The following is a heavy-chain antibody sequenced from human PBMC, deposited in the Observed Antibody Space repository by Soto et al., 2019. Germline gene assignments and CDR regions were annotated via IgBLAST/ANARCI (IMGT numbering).Heavy chain of an antibody. Sequence: SETLSLTCTVSGSSINSGGYYWGWIRRPPGKGLEWIGSMFYGVSTHYNPSLKSRVTVSVDTSKNQFSLNLRSVTAADTAVYYCARLPSRHLVDYWGQGTLVTVSS. CDR2: MFYGVST. CDR3: ARLPSRHLVDY. D-gene: IGHD3-3*02. V-gene: IGHV4-39*01. CDR1: GSSINSGGYY. J-gene: IGHJ4*02.